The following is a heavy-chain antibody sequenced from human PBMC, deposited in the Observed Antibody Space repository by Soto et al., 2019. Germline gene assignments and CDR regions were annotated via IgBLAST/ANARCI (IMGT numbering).Heavy chain of an antibody. Sequence: ASVKVSCKASGGTFSSYAISWVRQAPGQGLEWMGGIIPIFGTANYAQKFQGRVTITADESTSTAYMELSSLRSEDTAVYYCARRFSSKETNFDYWGQGTLVTVSS. CDR2: IIPIFGTA. J-gene: IGHJ4*02. V-gene: IGHV1-69*13. CDR3: ARRFSSKETNFDY. D-gene: IGHD3-3*01. CDR1: GGTFSSYA.